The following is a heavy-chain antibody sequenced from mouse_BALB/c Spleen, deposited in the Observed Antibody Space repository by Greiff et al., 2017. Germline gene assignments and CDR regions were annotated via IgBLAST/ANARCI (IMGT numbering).Heavy chain of an antibody. CDR1: GYSFTGYF. CDR3: ETGDYYGSSPFAY. Sequence: VQLQQSGPELVKPGASVKISCKASGYSFTGYFMNWVKQSHGKSLEWIGRINPYNGDTFYNQKFKGKATLTVDKSSSTAHMELLSLTSEDSAVYYCETGDYYGSSPFAYWGQGTLVTVSA. V-gene: IGHV1-37*01. J-gene: IGHJ3*01. CDR2: INPYNGDT. D-gene: IGHD1-1*01.